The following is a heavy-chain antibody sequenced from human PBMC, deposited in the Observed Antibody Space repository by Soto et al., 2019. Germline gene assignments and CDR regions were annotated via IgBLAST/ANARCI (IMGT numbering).Heavy chain of an antibody. Sequence: QLQLQESGPGLVKPSETLSLICTVSGVSISNTSYYWGWIRQPPGKRLEWIGTIYYSGTTYYNPSLKGRVTITVDTSKHQCSLKLTSVTAADTAVYYCGRNGSYWGQGTLVTVSS. CDR3: GRNGSY. CDR2: IYYSGTT. CDR1: GVSISNTSYY. J-gene: IGHJ4*02. V-gene: IGHV4-39*01.